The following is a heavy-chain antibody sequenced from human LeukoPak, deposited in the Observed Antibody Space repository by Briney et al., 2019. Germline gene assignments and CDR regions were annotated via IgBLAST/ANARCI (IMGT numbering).Heavy chain of an antibody. V-gene: IGHV4-61*02. Sequence: SETLSLTGTVSGGSISSGSYYWSWVRQPAGKGLEWIGRIYTSGSTNYNPSLKSRVTISVDTSKNQFSLKLSSVTAADTAVYYCARDTATPWLRDAYFDYWGQGTLVTVSS. CDR2: IYTSGST. D-gene: IGHD5-12*01. CDR1: GGSISSGSYY. CDR3: ARDTATPWLRDAYFDY. J-gene: IGHJ4*02.